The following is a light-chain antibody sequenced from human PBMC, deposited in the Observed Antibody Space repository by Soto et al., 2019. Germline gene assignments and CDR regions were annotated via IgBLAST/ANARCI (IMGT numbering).Light chain of an antibody. CDR2: EVS. Sequence: QSALTQPPSASGSPGQSVTISCTGTSSDVGGYNYVSWYQQHPGKAPKLMIYEVSKRPSGVPDRFSGSKSGNTASLTVSGLQAEDEADYYCSSYAGSNNFGRVFGGGTKLTV. J-gene: IGLJ3*02. CDR1: SSDVGGYNY. V-gene: IGLV2-8*01. CDR3: SSYAGSNNFGRV.